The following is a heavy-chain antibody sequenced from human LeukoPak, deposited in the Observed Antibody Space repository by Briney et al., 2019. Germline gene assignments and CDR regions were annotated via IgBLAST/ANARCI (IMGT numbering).Heavy chain of an antibody. V-gene: IGHV3-23*01. J-gene: IGHJ4*02. Sequence: GGSLRLSCAASGFTFSSYAMSWVRQAPGKGLEWVSAISGSGGSTYYADSVKGRFTISRDNSKNTLYLQMNSLRAEDTAVYYCAKDQRILEWLSPDYWGQGTLVTVSS. D-gene: IGHD3-3*01. CDR2: ISGSGGST. CDR1: GFTFSSYA. CDR3: AKDQRILEWLSPDY.